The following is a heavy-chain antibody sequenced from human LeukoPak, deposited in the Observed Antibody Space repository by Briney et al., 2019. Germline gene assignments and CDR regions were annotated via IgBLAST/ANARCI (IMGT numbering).Heavy chain of an antibody. D-gene: IGHD3-10*01. CDR3: ARVKYYYGSGRRNYFDY. CDR1: GYTFTSYG. V-gene: IGHV1-18*01. Sequence: GASVKVSCKASGYTFTSYGISWVRQAPGQGLEWMGWISAYNGNTNYAQKLQGRVTMTTDTSTSTAYMELRSLRSDDTAVCYCARVKYYYGSGRRNYFDYWGQGTLVTVSS. CDR2: ISAYNGNT. J-gene: IGHJ4*02.